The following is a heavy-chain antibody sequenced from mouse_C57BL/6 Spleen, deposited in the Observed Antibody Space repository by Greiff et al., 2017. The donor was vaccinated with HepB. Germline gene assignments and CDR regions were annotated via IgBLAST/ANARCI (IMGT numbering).Heavy chain of an antibody. D-gene: IGHD4-1*01. CDR2: IDPSDSYT. CDR3: ARRGLGRDYLDY. CDR1: GYTFTSYW. Sequence: VKLQQPGAELVMPGASVKLSCKASGYTFTSYWMHWVKQRPGQGLEWIGEIDPSDSYTNYNQKFKGKSTLTVDKSSSTAYMQLSSLTSEDSAVYYCARRGLGRDYLDYWGQGTTLTVSS. J-gene: IGHJ2*01. V-gene: IGHV1-69*01.